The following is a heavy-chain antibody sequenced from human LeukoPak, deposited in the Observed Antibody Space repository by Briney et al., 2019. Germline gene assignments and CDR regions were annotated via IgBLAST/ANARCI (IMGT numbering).Heavy chain of an antibody. CDR2: ISSSSSYI. CDR1: GFTFSSYS. J-gene: IGHJ6*02. CDR3: ARDEHDYGDYGYYYYYGMDV. D-gene: IGHD4-17*01. V-gene: IGHV3-21*01. Sequence: GGSLRLSCAASGFTFSSYSMNWVRQAPGKGREWVSSISSSSSYIYYADSVKGRFTISRDNAKNSLYLQMNSLRAEDTAVYYCARDEHDYGDYGYYYYYGMDVWGQGTTVTVSS.